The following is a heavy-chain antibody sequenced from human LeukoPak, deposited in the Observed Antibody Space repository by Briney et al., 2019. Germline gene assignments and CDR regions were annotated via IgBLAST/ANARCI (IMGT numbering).Heavy chain of an antibody. D-gene: IGHD3-10*01. CDR3: ARDNYYGSGSYYDY. J-gene: IGHJ4*02. Sequence: PGGFLRLSCAASGFSFRIDSMNWVRQAPGKGLEWVSSISSSNSYIYYADSVKGRFTISRDNAKNSLYLQMNSLRAEDTAVYYCARDNYYGSGSYYDYWGQGTLVTVSS. CDR2: ISSSNSYI. CDR1: GFSFRIDS. V-gene: IGHV3-21*01.